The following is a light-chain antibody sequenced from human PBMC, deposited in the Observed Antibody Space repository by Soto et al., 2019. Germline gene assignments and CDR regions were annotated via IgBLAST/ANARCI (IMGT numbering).Light chain of an antibody. CDR2: AAS. CDR3: QQYNNWPPIT. Sequence: EIVMTQSPATLSVSPGERATLSCRASQSISSNLVWYQQKAGQAPRLLIFAASNRATGIPDRFSGSGSGTDFTLTISRLEPEDFAVYFCQQYNNWPPITFGQGTRLEI. CDR1: QSISSN. V-gene: IGKV3D-15*01. J-gene: IGKJ5*01.